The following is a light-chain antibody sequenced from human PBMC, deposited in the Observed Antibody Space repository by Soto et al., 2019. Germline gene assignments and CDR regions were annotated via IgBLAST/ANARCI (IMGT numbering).Light chain of an antibody. CDR1: QSVSSSC. CDR3: QQYGSSPRT. CDR2: GAS. V-gene: IGKV3-20*01. J-gene: IGKJ2*02. Sequence: EIVLTQSPGTLSLAPGERATLSCRASQSVSSSCLAWYQHKPGQAPRLLIYGASSRATGIPDRFSGSGSGPDFTLTISRLEPEDFAVYYCQQYGSSPRTFGQGTKLEIK.